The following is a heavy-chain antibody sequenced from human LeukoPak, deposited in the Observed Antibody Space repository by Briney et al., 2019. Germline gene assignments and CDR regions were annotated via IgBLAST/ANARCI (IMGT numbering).Heavy chain of an antibody. CDR1: GGSISSYY. Sequence: SETLSLTCTDSGGSISSYYWSWIRQPAGKGLEWIGRIYTSGSTNYNPSLKSRVTMSVDTSKNQFSLKLGSVTAADTAVYYCARDIYGGNSYYFDYWGQGTLVTVSS. CDR2: IYTSGST. J-gene: IGHJ4*02. D-gene: IGHD4-23*01. CDR3: ARDIYGGNSYYFDY. V-gene: IGHV4-4*07.